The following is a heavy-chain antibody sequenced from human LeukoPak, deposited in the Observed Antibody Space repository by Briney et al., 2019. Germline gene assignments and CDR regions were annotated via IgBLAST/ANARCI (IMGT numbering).Heavy chain of an antibody. J-gene: IGHJ3*02. CDR2: ISSSGSNT. CDR1: EFTYG. CDR3: ARALMYYDILTGRDAFDI. D-gene: IGHD3-9*01. Sequence: PGGSLRLSCTASEFTYGMNWVRQAPGKGLECVSSISSSGSNTYYADSVKGRFTISRDNSKNTLHLQMNSLRAEDTAVYYCARALMYYDILTGRDAFDIWGQGTMVTVSS. V-gene: IGHV3-23*01.